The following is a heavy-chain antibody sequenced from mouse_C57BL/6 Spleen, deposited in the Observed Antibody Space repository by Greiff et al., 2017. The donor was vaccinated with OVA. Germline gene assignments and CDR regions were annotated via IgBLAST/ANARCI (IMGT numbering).Heavy chain of an antibody. CDR1: GFSLSTFGMG. D-gene: IGHD1-1*01. CDR3: ARIDYYGSSYGWYFDV. Sequence: QVTLKVSGPGILQPSQTLSLTCSFSGFSLSTFGMGVGWIRQPSGKGLEWLAHIWWDDDKYYNPALKSRLTISKDTSKNQVVLKIANVDTADTATYYCARIDYYGSSYGWYFDVWGTGTTVTVSS. V-gene: IGHV8-8*01. J-gene: IGHJ1*03. CDR2: IWWDDDK.